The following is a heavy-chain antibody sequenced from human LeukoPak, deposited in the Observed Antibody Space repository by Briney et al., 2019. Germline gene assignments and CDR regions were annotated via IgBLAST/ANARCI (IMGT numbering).Heavy chain of an antibody. CDR3: ARDPLTMVRGVPDY. Sequence: GGSLRLSCAASGFTFSSDWMSWVRQAPGKGLEWVANIKQDGSEKYYVDSVKGRSTISRDNAKNSLYLQMNSLRAEDTAVYYCARDPLTMVRGVPDYWGQGTLVTVSS. J-gene: IGHJ4*02. CDR2: IKQDGSEK. D-gene: IGHD3-10*01. V-gene: IGHV3-7*03. CDR1: GFTFSSDW.